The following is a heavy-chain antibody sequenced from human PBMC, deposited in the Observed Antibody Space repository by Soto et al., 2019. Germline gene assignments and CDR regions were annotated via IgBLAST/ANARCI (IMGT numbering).Heavy chain of an antibody. Sequence: LRLSCAASGFTFSSYSMNWVRQAPGKGLEWVSSISSSSSYIYYADSVKGRFTISRDNAKNSLYLQMNSLRAEDTAVYYCARDVGDFRSGYYRHWGQGTLVTVSS. CDR1: GFTFSSYS. D-gene: IGHD3-3*01. J-gene: IGHJ4*02. CDR2: ISSSSSYI. V-gene: IGHV3-21*01. CDR3: ARDVGDFRSGYYRH.